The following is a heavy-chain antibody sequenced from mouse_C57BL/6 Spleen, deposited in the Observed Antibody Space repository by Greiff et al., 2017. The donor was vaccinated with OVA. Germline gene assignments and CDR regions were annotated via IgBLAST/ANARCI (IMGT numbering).Heavy chain of an antibody. V-gene: IGHV1-15*01. D-gene: IGHD1-1*01. CDR1: GYTFTDYE. CDR2: IDPETGGT. CDR3: TRYSSGFAY. Sequence: VKLMESGAELVRPGASVPLSCKASGYTFTDYEMHWVKQTPVHGLEWIGAIDPETGGTAYNQKFKGKAILTADKSSSTAYMELRSLTSEDSAVYYCTRYSSGFAYWGQGTLVTVSA. J-gene: IGHJ3*01.